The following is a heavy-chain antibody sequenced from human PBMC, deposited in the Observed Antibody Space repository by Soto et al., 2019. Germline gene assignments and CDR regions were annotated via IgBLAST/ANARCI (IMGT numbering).Heavy chain of an antibody. J-gene: IGHJ6*01. Sequence: GGSLRLSCAASGFTFSYYYMSWIRQAPGKGLEWVSYISSSVGTIYYADSVKGRFTISRDNAKNSLYLQMNGLRGEDTAVDYCARGSLGNFYYGMDVWGQGTTVTVSS. V-gene: IGHV3-11*01. D-gene: IGHD7-27*01. CDR3: ARGSLGNFYYGMDV. CDR2: ISSSVGTI. CDR1: GFTFSYYY.